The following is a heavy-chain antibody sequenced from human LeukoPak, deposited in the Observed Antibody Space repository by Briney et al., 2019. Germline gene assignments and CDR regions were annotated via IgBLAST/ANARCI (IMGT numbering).Heavy chain of an antibody. Sequence: GGSLRLSCAASGFTVSSNHMSWVRQAPGKGLEWVSIIYSGYGTYYADSAMGGFTIFTDNSKNTLYLQMNGLRAEDTAVYYCATAEGENWGQGTLVTVSS. CDR1: GFTVSSNH. D-gene: IGHD3-16*01. V-gene: IGHV3-53*01. CDR2: IYSGYGT. CDR3: ATAEGEN. J-gene: IGHJ4*02.